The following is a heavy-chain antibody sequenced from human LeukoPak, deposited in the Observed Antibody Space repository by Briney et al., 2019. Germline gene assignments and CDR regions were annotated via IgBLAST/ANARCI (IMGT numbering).Heavy chain of an antibody. CDR1: GGSISGTNW. CDR3: SRESGPFCPFGY. Sequence: PSGTLSLTCGVSGGSISGTNWWSWVRQPPGQGLEWIGEISLAGQTNYNPSLNGRVTMSLDKSSNQLSLHLTSVTAADTATYFCSRESGPFCPFGYWGQGTLVIVSS. D-gene: IGHD1-26*01. CDR2: ISLAGQT. J-gene: IGHJ4*02. V-gene: IGHV4-4*02.